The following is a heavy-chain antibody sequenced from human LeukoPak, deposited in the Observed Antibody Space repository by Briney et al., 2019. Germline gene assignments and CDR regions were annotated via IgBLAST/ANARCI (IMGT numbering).Heavy chain of an antibody. Sequence: GGSLRLACAASGFTVSSNYMSWVRQAPGKGLEWVSVIYSGGSTYYADSVKGRFTISRDNSKNTLYLQMNSLRAEDTAVYYCARNDYGGNNGGSYRPRGHDYWGQGTLVTVSS. J-gene: IGHJ4*02. CDR3: ARNDYGGNNGGSYRPRGHDY. V-gene: IGHV3-66*02. D-gene: IGHD4-23*01. CDR1: GFTVSSNY. CDR2: IYSGGST.